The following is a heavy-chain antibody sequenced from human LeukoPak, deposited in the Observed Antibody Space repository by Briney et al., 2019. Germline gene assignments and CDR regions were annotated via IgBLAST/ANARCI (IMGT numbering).Heavy chain of an antibody. J-gene: IGHJ6*03. V-gene: IGHV1-69*05. CDR1: GGTFSSYA. Sequence: GSSVKVSCKASGGTFSSYAISWVRQAPGQGLEWMGGIIPIFGTANYAQKFQGRVTITTDESTSTAYMELSSLRSEDTAMYYCARVASSYSSSSLPYYYYYYMDVWGKGTTVTVSS. CDR3: ARVASSYSSSSLPYYYYYYMDV. D-gene: IGHD6-6*01. CDR2: IIPIFGTA.